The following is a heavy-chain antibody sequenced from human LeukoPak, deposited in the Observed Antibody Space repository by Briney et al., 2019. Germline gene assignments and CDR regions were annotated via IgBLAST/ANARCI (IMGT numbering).Heavy chain of an antibody. J-gene: IGHJ6*04. CDR2: ISSSGSTI. CDR1: GFAFSRYE. Sequence: SGGSLRLSCAASGFAFSRYEMNCVREAPGNGLERVSYISSSGSTIYYADSVKGRFTISRDNAKNSLYLQMNSLRAEDTAVYYCAELGITMIGGGWGKGTTVTISS. CDR3: AELGITMIGGG. V-gene: IGHV3-48*03. D-gene: IGHD3-10*02.